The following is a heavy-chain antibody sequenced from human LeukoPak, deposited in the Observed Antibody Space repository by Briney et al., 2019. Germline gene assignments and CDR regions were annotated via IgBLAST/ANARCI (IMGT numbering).Heavy chain of an antibody. CDR1: GYILTNYG. CDR2: ISGYNGNT. CDR3: ARVRDGYNDAYDI. D-gene: IGHD5-24*01. J-gene: IGHJ3*02. Sequence: GASVKVSCKASGYILTNYGITWVRQAPGQGLEWMGWISGYNGNTNYAQNFQGRVTMTRDTSTSTVYMELSSLRSEDTAVYYCARVRDGYNDAYDIWGQGTMVTVPS. V-gene: IGHV1-18*01.